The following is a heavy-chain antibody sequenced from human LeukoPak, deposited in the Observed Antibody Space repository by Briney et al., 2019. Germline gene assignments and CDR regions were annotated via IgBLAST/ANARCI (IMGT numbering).Heavy chain of an antibody. D-gene: IGHD6-13*01. CDR3: ARVEEGAAAGTRY. CDR1: RFTFSSYA. V-gene: IGHV3-64*01. Sequence: GGSLRLSCAASRFTFSSYAMHWVRQAPGKGLEYVSAISSNGGSTYYANSVKGRFTISRDNSKNTLYLQMGSLRAEDMAVYYCARVEEGAAAGTRYWGQGTLVTVSS. J-gene: IGHJ4*02. CDR2: ISSNGGST.